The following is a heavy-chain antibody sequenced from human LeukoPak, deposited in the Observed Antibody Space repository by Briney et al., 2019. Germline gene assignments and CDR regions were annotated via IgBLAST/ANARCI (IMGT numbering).Heavy chain of an antibody. Sequence: GGSLRLSCAASGFTFSSYSMNWVRQAPGKGLEWVSSISSSSSYIYYADSVKGRFTISRDNAKNSLYLQMNSLRAEDTAVYYCARGAAGSYSGIDYWSQGTLVTVSS. CDR3: ARGAAGSYSGIDY. CDR1: GFTFSSYS. D-gene: IGHD6-13*01. CDR2: ISSSSSYI. V-gene: IGHV3-21*01. J-gene: IGHJ4*02.